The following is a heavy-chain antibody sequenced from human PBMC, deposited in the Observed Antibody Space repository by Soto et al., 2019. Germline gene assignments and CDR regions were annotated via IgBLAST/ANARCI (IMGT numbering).Heavy chain of an antibody. J-gene: IGHJ4*02. CDR3: ARPLYYDETRVFGY. V-gene: IGHV1-8*01. CDR1: GYTFTSYD. Sequence: QVQLVQSGAEVKKPGASVKVSCKASGYTFTSYDINWVRQATGQGLEWMGWMNRNSGNSGYAQKFQGRVTMTRNTSISTAYMELSTLRLEVTGVYYCARPLYYDETRVFGYWGQVTLCSLSS. D-gene: IGHD3-3*01. CDR2: MNRNSGNS.